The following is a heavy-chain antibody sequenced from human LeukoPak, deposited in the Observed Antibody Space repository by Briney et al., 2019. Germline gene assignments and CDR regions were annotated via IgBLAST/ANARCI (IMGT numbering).Heavy chain of an antibody. D-gene: IGHD3-10*01. Sequence: SETLSLTCAVYGGSFSGYYWSWLRQPPGKGLEWFGEINHSGSTNYNPSLKSRVTISVDTSKNQFSLKLSSVTAADTAVYYCARGRPGYYGSGSYYFDYWGQGTLVTVSS. CDR1: GGSFSGYY. CDR3: ARGRPGYYGSGSYYFDY. CDR2: INHSGST. V-gene: IGHV4-34*01. J-gene: IGHJ4*02.